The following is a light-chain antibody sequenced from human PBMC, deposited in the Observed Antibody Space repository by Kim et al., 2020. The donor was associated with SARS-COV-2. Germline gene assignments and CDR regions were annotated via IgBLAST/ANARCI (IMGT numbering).Light chain of an antibody. CDR1: QSIISTY. Sequence: EVVLTQSPGTLSLSPGEGATLSCRASQSIISTYLAWFQQKPGQAPRLLMYGASYRATDIPDRFSGSASGTVFTLTISRLEPEDSAVYYCHYYGTSFLTFGGGTKLEIK. CDR3: HYYGTSFLT. J-gene: IGKJ4*01. CDR2: GAS. V-gene: IGKV3-20*01.